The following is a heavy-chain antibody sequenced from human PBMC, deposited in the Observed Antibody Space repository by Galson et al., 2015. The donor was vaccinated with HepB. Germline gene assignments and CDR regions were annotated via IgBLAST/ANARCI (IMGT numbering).Heavy chain of an antibody. J-gene: IGHJ3*02. CDR1: DSTLSSYT. CDR2: ISTNGVTI. CDR3: ATTKFGSGAYWTFDI. Sequence: SLRLSCAASDSTLSSYTMNWVRQTPGKGLQWVSYISTNGVTINYADSVKGRLTIARDNAKNTMWLQMNSLRAEDTAVYYCATTKFGSGAYWTFDIWGQGTLVTVSS. V-gene: IGHV3-48*04. D-gene: IGHD4/OR15-4a*01.